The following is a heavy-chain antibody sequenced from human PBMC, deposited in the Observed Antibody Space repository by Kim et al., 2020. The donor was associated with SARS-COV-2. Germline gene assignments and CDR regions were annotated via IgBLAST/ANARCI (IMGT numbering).Heavy chain of an antibody. Sequence: GGSLRLSCAASGFTFSSYWMSWVRQAPGKGLEWVANIKQDGSEKYYVDSVKGRFTISRDNAKNSLYLQMNSLRAEDTAVYYCARYYDILTGYYYYYYMDVWGKGTTVTVSS. D-gene: IGHD3-9*01. CDR1: GFTFSSYW. CDR2: IKQDGSEK. V-gene: IGHV3-7*01. CDR3: ARYYDILTGYYYYYYMDV. J-gene: IGHJ6*03.